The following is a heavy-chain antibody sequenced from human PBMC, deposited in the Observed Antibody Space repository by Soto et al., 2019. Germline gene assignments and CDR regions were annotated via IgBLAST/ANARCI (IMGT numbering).Heavy chain of an antibody. CDR2: ISGSGGST. V-gene: IGHV3-23*01. Sequence: TGGSLRLSCAASGFTFSSYAMSWVRQAPGKGLEWVSAISGSGGSTYYADSVKGRFTISRDNSKNTLYLQMNSLRAEDTAVYYCAKDQVVVVPAAMYNWFDPWGQGTLVTVSS. CDR3: AKDQVVVVPAAMYNWFDP. J-gene: IGHJ5*02. CDR1: GFTFSSYA. D-gene: IGHD2-2*01.